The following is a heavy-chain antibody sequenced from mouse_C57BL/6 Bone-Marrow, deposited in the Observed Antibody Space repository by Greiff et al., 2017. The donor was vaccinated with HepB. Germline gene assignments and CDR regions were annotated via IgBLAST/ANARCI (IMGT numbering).Heavy chain of an antibody. CDR1: GYSITSDY. CDR2: ISYSGST. Sequence: EVQLQQPGPGLAKPSQTLSLTCSVTGYSITSDYWNWIRKFPGNKLEYMGYISYSGSTYYNPSLKSRISITRDTSKNQYYMQLNSVTTEDTATYYCARFHPRGLYYFDYWGQGTTLTVSS. V-gene: IGHV3-8*01. J-gene: IGHJ2*01. CDR3: ARFHPRGLYYFDY.